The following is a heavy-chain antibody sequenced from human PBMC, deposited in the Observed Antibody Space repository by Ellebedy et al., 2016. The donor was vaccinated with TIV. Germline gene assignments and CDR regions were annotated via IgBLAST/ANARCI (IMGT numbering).Heavy chain of an antibody. D-gene: IGHD1-26*01. CDR2: IWYDGSNK. V-gene: IGHV3-33*01. J-gene: IGHJ6*02. CDR1: GFTFSSYG. CDR3: ARDGEWELLGRPQGHAKTYYYYYYGMDV. Sequence: GGSLRLXCAASGFTFSSYGMHWVRQAPGKGLEWVAVIWYDGSNKYYADSVKGRFTISRDNSKNTLYLQMNSLRAEDTAVYYCARDGEWELLGRPQGHAKTYYYYYYGMDVWGQGTTVTVSS.